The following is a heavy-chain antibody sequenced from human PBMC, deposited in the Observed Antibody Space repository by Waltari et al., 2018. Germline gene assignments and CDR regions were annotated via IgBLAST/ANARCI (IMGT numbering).Heavy chain of an antibody. CDR1: GYTFTDYP. J-gene: IGHJ6*02. CDR3: ARALLGLTNRLDV. V-gene: IGHV7-4-1*02. Sequence: QVQLAHSGSELKEPGASVNVSCRTSGYTFTDYPINWVRQAPGQGLEWMGWINTKNGHPTYVQGFTGRFVFSLDTSVSTTYLQITGLKAEDTAVYFCARALLGLTNRLDVWGQGTTVTISS. D-gene: IGHD4-17*01. CDR2: INTKNGHP.